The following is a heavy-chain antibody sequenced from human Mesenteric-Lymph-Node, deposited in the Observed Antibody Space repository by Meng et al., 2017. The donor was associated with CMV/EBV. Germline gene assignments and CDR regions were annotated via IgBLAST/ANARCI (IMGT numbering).Heavy chain of an antibody. CDR1: GFTFSSYA. CDR3: AKADGDYYGLLWDY. Sequence: ASGFTFSSYAMSWVRQAPGKGLEWVSAFSGSGGGAYYADSVKGRFTISRDISKATLYLQMNSLRAEDTALYYCAKADGDYYGLLWDYWGQGTLVTVSS. J-gene: IGHJ4*02. CDR2: FSGSGGGA. V-gene: IGHV3-23*01. D-gene: IGHD4-17*01.